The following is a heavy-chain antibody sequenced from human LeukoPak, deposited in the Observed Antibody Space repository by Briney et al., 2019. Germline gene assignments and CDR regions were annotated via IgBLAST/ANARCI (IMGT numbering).Heavy chain of an antibody. J-gene: IGHJ5*02. Sequence: SETLSLTCTVSGGSISSYYWSWIRQPPGKGLEWIGYIYYSGSTNYNPSLKSRVTISVDTSKNQFSLKLSSVTAADTAVYYCAGQIPYSTPSWFDPWGPGTLVTVSS. CDR2: IYYSGST. CDR3: AGQIPYSTPSWFDP. D-gene: IGHD6-13*01. V-gene: IGHV4-59*01. CDR1: GGSISSYY.